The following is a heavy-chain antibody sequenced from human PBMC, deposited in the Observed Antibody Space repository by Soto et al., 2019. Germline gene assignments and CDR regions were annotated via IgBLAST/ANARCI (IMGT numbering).Heavy chain of an antibody. J-gene: IGHJ4*02. D-gene: IGHD2-15*01. V-gene: IGHV3-30*18. CDR1: GFTFSSYG. CDR3: AKVARGYCSGGSCLRLDY. CDR2: ISYDGSNK. Sequence: GGSLRLSCAASGFTFSSYGMHWVRQAPGKGLEWLAFISYDGSNKYYADSVKGRFTISRDNSKNTLYLQMNSLRAEDTAVYYCAKVARGYCSGGSCLRLDYWGQGTLVTVSS.